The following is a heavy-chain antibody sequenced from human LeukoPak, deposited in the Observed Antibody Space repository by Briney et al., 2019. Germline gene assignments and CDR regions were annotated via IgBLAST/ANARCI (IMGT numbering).Heavy chain of an antibody. D-gene: IGHD5-12*01. CDR3: ARYNPSGYDLDY. CDR1: GYSISRGYY. Sequence: SETLSLTCTVSGYSISRGYYWGWIRLPPGKGLEWIGSIYHTGNTYSNPPLKSRVTISVDTSKNQFSLKLNSVTAADTAVYYCARYNPSGYDLDYWGQGSLVTVSS. V-gene: IGHV4-38-2*02. J-gene: IGHJ4*02. CDR2: IYHTGNT.